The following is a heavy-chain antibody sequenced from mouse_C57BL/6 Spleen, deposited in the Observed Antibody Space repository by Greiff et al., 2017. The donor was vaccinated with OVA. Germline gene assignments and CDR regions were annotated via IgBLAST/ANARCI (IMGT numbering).Heavy chain of an antibody. CDR1: GFTFSDYY. V-gene: IGHV5-16*01. Sequence: EVKVVESEGGLVQPGSSMKLSCTASGFTFSDYYMAWVRQVPEKGLEWVANINYDGSSTYYLDSLKSRFIISRDNAKNILYLQMSSLKSEDTATYYCARVVLLRFFDVWGTGTTVTVSS. CDR2: INYDGSST. CDR3: ARVVLLRFFDV. J-gene: IGHJ1*03. D-gene: IGHD1-1*01.